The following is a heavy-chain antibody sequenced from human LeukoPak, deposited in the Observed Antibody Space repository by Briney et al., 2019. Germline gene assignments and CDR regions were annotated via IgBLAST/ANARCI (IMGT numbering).Heavy chain of an antibody. CDR3: AELGITMIGGV. CDR1: GFTFSSYE. V-gene: IGHV3-48*03. CDR2: ISSSGSTI. Sequence: PGGSLRLSCAASGFTFSSYEMNWVRQAPGKGLEWVSYISSSGSTIYYADSVKGRFTISRDNAKNSLYMQMNSLRAEDTAIYYCAELGITMIGGVWGKGTTVTISS. D-gene: IGHD3-10*02. J-gene: IGHJ6*04.